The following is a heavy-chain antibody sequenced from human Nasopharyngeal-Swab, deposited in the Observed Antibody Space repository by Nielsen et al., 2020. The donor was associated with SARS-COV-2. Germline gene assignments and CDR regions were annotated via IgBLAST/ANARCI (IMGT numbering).Heavy chain of an antibody. CDR3: TTARAYYYYYGMDV. CDR2: IKSKTDGGTT. J-gene: IGHJ6*02. V-gene: IGHV3-15*01. Sequence: GGSLRLSCAASGFTFSNAWMSWVRQAPGKGLEWVSRIKSKTDGGTTDYAAPVKGRFTISRDDSKNTLYLQMNSLKTEDTAVYYCTTARAYYYYYGMDVWGQGTTVTVSS. D-gene: IGHD5-12*01. CDR1: GFTFSNAW.